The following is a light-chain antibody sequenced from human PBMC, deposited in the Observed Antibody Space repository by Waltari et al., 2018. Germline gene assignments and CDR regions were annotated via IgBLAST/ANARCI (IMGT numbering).Light chain of an antibody. J-gene: IGLJ3*02. CDR1: SSNIGSNT. CDR3: ALWDDSLNAWI. CDR2: GGD. Sequence: QSVLTQPPSASGTPGQRVTISCSGGSSNIGSNTVTWYQDLPGTAPKPLTYGGDQRRSGGPDRFSGSRSGTSGYLAISGLQSEDEADYYCALWDDSLNAWIFGGGTRLTVL. V-gene: IGLV1-44*01.